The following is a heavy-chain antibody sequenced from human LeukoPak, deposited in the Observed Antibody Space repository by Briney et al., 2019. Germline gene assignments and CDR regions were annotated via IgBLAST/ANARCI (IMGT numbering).Heavy chain of an antibody. D-gene: IGHD3-22*01. Sequence: ASVKVSCKASGYTFTSYGISWVRQAPGQGLEWMGWISAYNGNTNYAQKLQGRVTMTTDTSTSTAYMELRSLRSDDTAVYYCARVPPPRYYDSSGYCDYWGQGTLVTVSS. V-gene: IGHV1-18*01. CDR3: ARVPPPRYYDSSGYCDY. CDR2: ISAYNGNT. CDR1: GYTFTSYG. J-gene: IGHJ4*02.